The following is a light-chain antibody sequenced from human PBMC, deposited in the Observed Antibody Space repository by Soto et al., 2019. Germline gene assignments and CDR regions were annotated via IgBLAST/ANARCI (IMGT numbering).Light chain of an antibody. CDR3: QKYNSARWS. CDR2: GAS. J-gene: IGKJ1*01. Sequence: TQSPATLSVSPGERVTFSCRASESISTNLAWYQQKPGQAPRLLIYGASTRDTHIPDRFSGAGSETEFTLSVSSLQSEDFAIYYCQKYNSARWSFGQGTKVEIK. CDR1: ESISTN. V-gene: IGKV3-15*01.